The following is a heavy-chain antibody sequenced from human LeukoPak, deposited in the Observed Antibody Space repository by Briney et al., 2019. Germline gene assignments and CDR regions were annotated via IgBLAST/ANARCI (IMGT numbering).Heavy chain of an antibody. Sequence: GGSLRLSCAASGFTVSSNYMSWVRQAPGKGLEWVSVIYSGGSTYYADSVKGRFTISRDNSKNTLYLQMNSLRAEDTAVYYCAKDGRGTITGTGGTFDYWGQGTLVTVSS. CDR1: GFTVSSNY. CDR3: AKDGRGTITGTGGTFDY. V-gene: IGHV3-66*01. CDR2: IYSGGST. D-gene: IGHD1-7*01. J-gene: IGHJ4*02.